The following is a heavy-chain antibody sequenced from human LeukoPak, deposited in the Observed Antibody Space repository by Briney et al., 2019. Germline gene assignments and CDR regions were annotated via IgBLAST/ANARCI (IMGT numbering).Heavy chain of an antibody. D-gene: IGHD2-21*02. Sequence: GGSLRLSCAASGFIVSSSYMSWVRQTPGKGLEWVSTFQRDGHTAYADSVKGRFTISRDVSENRIYLQMNSLRVEATAVYYGAKGDTDCTCPGYWGRGTLVTVSS. V-gene: IGHV3-53*01. J-gene: IGHJ4*02. CDR1: GFIVSSSY. CDR3: AKGDTDCTCPGY. CDR2: FQRDGHT.